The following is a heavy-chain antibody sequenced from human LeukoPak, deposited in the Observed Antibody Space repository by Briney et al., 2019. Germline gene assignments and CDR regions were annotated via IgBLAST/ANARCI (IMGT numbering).Heavy chain of an antibody. CDR1: GYTFTSYD. V-gene: IGHV1-8*03. CDR3: ARGPVLRFLEWLLPYYFDS. D-gene: IGHD3-3*01. Sequence: GASVKVSCKASGYTFTSYDINWVRQATGQGLEWMGWMNPNSGNTGYAQKFQGRVTITRNTSISTAYMELSSLRSEDTAVYYCARGPVLRFLEWLLPYYFDSWGQGTLSPSPQ. J-gene: IGHJ4*02. CDR2: MNPNSGNT.